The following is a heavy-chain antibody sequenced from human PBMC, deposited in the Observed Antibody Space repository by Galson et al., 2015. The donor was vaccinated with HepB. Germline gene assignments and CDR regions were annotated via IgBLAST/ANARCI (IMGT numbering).Heavy chain of an antibody. CDR3: AKDSALYDSSGYSDY. D-gene: IGHD3-22*01. Sequence: LRLSCAASGFTFSSYGMHWVRQAPGKGLEWVAFIRYDGSNKYYADSVKGRFTISRDNSKNTLYLQMNSLRAEDTAVYYCAKDSALYDSSGYSDYWGQGTLVTVSS. V-gene: IGHV3-30*02. J-gene: IGHJ4*02. CDR1: GFTFSSYG. CDR2: IRYDGSNK.